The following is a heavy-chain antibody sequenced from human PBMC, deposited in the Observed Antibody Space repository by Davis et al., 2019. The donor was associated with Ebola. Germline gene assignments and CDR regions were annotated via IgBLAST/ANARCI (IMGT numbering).Heavy chain of an antibody. CDR2: INRDGSTT. CDR3: ATLPGYY. J-gene: IGHJ4*02. CDR1: GFTFHDYA. Sequence: GESLKISCAASGFTFHDYAMHWVRQAPGKGLVWVSCINRDGSTTTYADSVKGRFTISRDNAKNTLYLQMNNLRVEDTAVYYCATLPGYYWGQGTLVTVSS. D-gene: IGHD1-26*01. V-gene: IGHV3-74*03.